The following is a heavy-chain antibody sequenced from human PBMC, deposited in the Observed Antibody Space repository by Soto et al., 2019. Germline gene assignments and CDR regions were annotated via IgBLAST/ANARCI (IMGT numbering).Heavy chain of an antibody. V-gene: IGHV4-30-4*02. D-gene: IGHD3-16*01. CDR2: VFSSGTT. CDR1: GYSISSGNKY. J-gene: IGHJ6*02. Sequence: SDTLSLTCTLSGYSISSGNKYWSWIRQPPGKGLEWIGYVFSSGTTYYNPSLKGRVSISLDASENQFSLKFASVTDADSAVYYCARVPSPFDYYYAMDVWGQGTTVNVSS. CDR3: ARVPSPFDYYYAMDV.